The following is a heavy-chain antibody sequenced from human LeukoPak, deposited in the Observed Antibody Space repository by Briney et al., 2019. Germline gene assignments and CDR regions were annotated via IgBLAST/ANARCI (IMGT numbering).Heavy chain of an antibody. V-gene: IGHV3-30*18. Sequence: GGSLRLSCVASGFTFITYAIHWVRQATGKGLEWVAVVSYDGNTKFYADSVKGRFIISRDNSKNTLFLQMNSLRAEDTAAYFCAKQNTVTRGPVDYWGQGTLVTVSS. J-gene: IGHJ4*02. CDR3: AKQNTVTRGPVDY. CDR1: GFTFITYA. D-gene: IGHD4-17*01. CDR2: VSYDGNTK.